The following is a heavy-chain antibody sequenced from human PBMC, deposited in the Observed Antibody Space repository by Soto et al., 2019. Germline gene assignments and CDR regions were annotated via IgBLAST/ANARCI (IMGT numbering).Heavy chain of an antibody. D-gene: IGHD2-8*01. J-gene: IGHJ6*02. CDR2: ISAYNGNT. CDR1: GYTFTSYG. V-gene: IGHV1-18*04. CDR3: ARLEVYVDHYYYYYGMDV. Sequence: WASVKVSCKASGYTFTSYGISWVRQAPGQGLEWMGWISAYNGNTNYAQKLQGRVTMTTDTSTSTAYMELRSLRSDDTAVYYCARLEVYVDHYYYYYGMDVWGQGTTVTV.